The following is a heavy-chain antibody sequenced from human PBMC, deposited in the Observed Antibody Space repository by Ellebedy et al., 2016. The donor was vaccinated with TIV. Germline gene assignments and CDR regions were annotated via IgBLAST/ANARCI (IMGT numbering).Heavy chain of an antibody. CDR2: VYPNSGDT. J-gene: IGHJ4*02. CDR3: AAFPYISSSSAF. CDR1: GYTLTELS. D-gene: IGHD6-6*01. V-gene: IGHV1-2*02. Sequence: ASVKVSCKVSGYTLTELSMHWVRQAPGKGLEWMGWVYPNSGDTNYAQKFQGRVTLTRDTSTRTVYMEMSSLRSDDTAVYYCAAFPYISSSSAFWGQGTLVTVSS.